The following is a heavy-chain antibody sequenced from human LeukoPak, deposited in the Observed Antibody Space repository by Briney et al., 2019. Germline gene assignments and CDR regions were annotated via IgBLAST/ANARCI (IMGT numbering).Heavy chain of an antibody. J-gene: IGHJ3*02. CDR3: ARVSGLPAFDI. CDR2: ISGSGGST. Sequence: LPGGSLRLSCAASGFTFSSYAMSWVRQAPGKGLELVSAISGSGGSTYYAGSVKGRFTISRDNSKNTLYLQMNSLRAEDTAVYYCARVSGLPAFDIWGQGTMVTVSS. V-gene: IGHV3-23*01. D-gene: IGHD2-15*01. CDR1: GFTFSSYA.